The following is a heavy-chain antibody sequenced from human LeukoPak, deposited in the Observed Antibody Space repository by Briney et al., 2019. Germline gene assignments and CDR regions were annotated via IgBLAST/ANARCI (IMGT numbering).Heavy chain of an antibody. J-gene: IGHJ6*02. CDR2: ISSSSSYI. Sequence: PGGSLRLSCAASGFTFSSYSMNWVRQAPGKGLEWVSSISSSSSYIYYADSVKGRFTISRDNAKNSLYLQMNSLRAEDTAVYYCARDLAVVRGVTYYYYGMDVWGQGTTVTVSS. D-gene: IGHD3-10*01. CDR1: GFTFSSYS. CDR3: ARDLAVVRGVTYYYYGMDV. V-gene: IGHV3-21*01.